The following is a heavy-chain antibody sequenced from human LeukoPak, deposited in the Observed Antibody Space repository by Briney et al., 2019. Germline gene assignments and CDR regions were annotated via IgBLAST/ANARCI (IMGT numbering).Heavy chain of an antibody. CDR1: GGSISSYY. V-gene: IGHV4-59*04. Sequence: SETLSLTCTVSGGSISSYYWSWIRQPPGKGLEWIGYIYYSGSTYYNPSLKSRVTISVDTSKNQFSLKLSSVTAADTAVYYCARENWGYDSSGYYYVLNFDYWGQGTLVTVSS. D-gene: IGHD3-22*01. J-gene: IGHJ4*02. CDR2: IYYSGST. CDR3: ARENWGYDSSGYYYVLNFDY.